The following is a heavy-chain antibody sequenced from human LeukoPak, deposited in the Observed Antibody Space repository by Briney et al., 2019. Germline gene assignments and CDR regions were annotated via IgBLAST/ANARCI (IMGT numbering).Heavy chain of an antibody. D-gene: IGHD6-19*01. CDR1: GFTFSSYA. V-gene: IGHV3-30-3*01. CDR2: ISYDGSNK. J-gene: IGHJ4*02. Sequence: GGSLRLSCAASGFTFSSYAMHWVRQAPGKGLEWVAVISYDGSNKYCADSVKGRFTISRDNSKNTLYLQMNSLRAEDTAVYYCARDVYSSGWLPFDYWGQGTLVTVSS. CDR3: ARDVYSSGWLPFDY.